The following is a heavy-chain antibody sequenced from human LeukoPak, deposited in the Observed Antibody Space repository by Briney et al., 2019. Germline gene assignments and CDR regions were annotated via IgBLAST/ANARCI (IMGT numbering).Heavy chain of an antibody. CDR2: IIPIFGTA. Sequence: ASVKVSCKASGGTFSSYAISWVRQAPGQGLEWMGGIIPIFGTANYAQKFQGRVTITADESTSTAYMELSSLRAEDTALYYCAKDSGDYYDSSGFDYWGQGTLVTVSS. CDR1: GGTFSSYA. J-gene: IGHJ4*02. D-gene: IGHD3-22*01. CDR3: AKDSGDYYDSSGFDY. V-gene: IGHV1-69*01.